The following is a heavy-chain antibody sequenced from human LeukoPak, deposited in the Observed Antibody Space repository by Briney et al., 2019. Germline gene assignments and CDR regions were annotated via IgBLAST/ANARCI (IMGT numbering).Heavy chain of an antibody. V-gene: IGHV3-43*02. D-gene: IGHD1-26*01. Sequence: PGGSLRLSCAASGFTFRNYAMSWVRQAPGKGLEWISLISGDGDSTYYADSVKGRFTISRDNSKNSLYLQMSSLRAEDTAVYYCAKGVRSGTYYNCFDPWGQGTLVTVSS. CDR3: AKGVRSGTYYNCFDP. J-gene: IGHJ5*02. CDR2: ISGDGDST. CDR1: GFTFRNYA.